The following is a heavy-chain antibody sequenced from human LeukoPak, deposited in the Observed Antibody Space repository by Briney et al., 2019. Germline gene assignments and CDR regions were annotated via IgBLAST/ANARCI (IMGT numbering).Heavy chain of an antibody. V-gene: IGHV3-48*01. Sequence: GGSVRLFCAASGFTFSSYSMNWVRQARGKGLEWVSYISSSIITIYHADSVKGRFTISRDNAKNSLYLQMNSLRAEDTAVYYCAREFRGVISYFDYWGQGTLVTVSS. CDR3: AREFRGVISYFDY. J-gene: IGHJ4*02. CDR2: ISSSIITI. D-gene: IGHD3-10*01. CDR1: GFTFSSYS.